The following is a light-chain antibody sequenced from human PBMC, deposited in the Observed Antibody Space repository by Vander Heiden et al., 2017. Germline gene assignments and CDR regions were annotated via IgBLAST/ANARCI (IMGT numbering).Light chain of an antibody. J-gene: IGLJ2*01. V-gene: IGLV3-21*02. CDR3: QAWDSSSDHVV. Sequence: SYVLTQPPSVSVAPGQTARITCGGNNIGSKSVHWYQQKPGQAPVLVVDYDSDRPSGIPERFSGSNSGNTATLTISRVEAGDEADYYCQAWDSSSDHVVFGGGTKLTVL. CDR2: YDS. CDR1: NIGSKS.